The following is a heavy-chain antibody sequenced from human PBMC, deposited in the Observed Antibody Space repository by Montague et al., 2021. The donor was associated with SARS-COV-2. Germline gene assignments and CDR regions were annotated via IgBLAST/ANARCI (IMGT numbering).Heavy chain of an antibody. Sequence: SETLSLTCTVPGGSFIGYYWGWIRQPPGKGLEWIGEINHNGNTQYNPSLKSRLTMSLDTSRTHISLQVTSVTAADTAVHFCARRLYSFGSGTYRDWGQGTLVTVSS. CDR2: INHNGNT. D-gene: IGHD3-10*01. CDR1: GGSFIGYY. CDR3: ARRLYSFGSGTYRD. J-gene: IGHJ4*02. V-gene: IGHV4-34*01.